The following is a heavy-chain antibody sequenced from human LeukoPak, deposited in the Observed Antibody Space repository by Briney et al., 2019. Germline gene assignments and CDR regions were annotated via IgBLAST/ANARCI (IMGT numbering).Heavy chain of an antibody. Sequence: SQTLSLTCAISGDSVSSDSAAWNWIRQSPSRGLEWLGRTYYRSKWYNDYAVSVRSRITINPDTSRNQFSLQPNSVTPEDTAVYYCATYAFDIWGQGTMVTVSS. CDR3: ATYAFDI. J-gene: IGHJ3*02. V-gene: IGHV6-1*01. CDR1: GDSVSSDSAA. CDR2: TYYRSKWYN.